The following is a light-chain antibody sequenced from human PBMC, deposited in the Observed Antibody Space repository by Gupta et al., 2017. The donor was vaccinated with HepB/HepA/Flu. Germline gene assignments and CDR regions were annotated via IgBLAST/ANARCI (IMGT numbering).Light chain of an antibody. J-gene: IGLJ2*01. CDR1: SSNIGAGYD. Sequence: QSVLTQPPSVSGAPGQRVTISCTGSSSNIGAGYDVHWYQQLPGTAPKLLIYGNTNRPSGVPDRFSGSKSGTSASLAITGLQAEDEADYYCQSYDGSLSGSRVFGGGPKLSVL. CDR2: GNT. V-gene: IGLV1-40*01. CDR3: QSYDGSLSGSRV.